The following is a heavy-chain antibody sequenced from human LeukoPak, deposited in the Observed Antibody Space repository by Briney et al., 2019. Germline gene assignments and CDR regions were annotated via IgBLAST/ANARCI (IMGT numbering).Heavy chain of an antibody. CDR3: GKAGLESSSWFYGHFYL. CDR2: ISGSGGST. J-gene: IGHJ2*01. Sequence: GGSLRLSCAASGFTFSSYAMSWVRQAPGQGQERVSAISGSGGSTYYADSVKGRFTISRDNSKNTLYLQMKSLRAEDTAVYYCGKAGLESSSWFYGHFYLWGRGTLVTVSP. V-gene: IGHV3-23*01. CDR1: GFTFSSYA. D-gene: IGHD6-13*01.